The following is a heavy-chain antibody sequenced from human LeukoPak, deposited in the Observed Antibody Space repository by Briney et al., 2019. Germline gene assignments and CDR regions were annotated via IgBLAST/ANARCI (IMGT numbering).Heavy chain of an antibody. J-gene: IGHJ6*03. CDR2: IRYDGSNK. CDR1: GFTLSSYG. Sequence: GGSLRLSCAASGFTLSSYGMHWVRQAPGKGLEWVAFIRYDGSNKYYADSVKGRFTISRDNSKNTLYLQMNSLRAGDTAVYYCAKDYNGFPLNYYYYYYMDVWGKGTTVTISS. D-gene: IGHD1-1*01. CDR3: AKDYNGFPLNYYYYYYMDV. V-gene: IGHV3-30*02.